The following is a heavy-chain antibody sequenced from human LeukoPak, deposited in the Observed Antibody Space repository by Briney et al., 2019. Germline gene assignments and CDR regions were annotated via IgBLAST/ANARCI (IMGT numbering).Heavy chain of an antibody. J-gene: IGHJ4*02. CDR1: GFTFSSYW. Sequence: PGGSLRLSCAASGFTFSSYWMHWVRQAPGKGLVWVSRINSDGSSTSYADSVKGRFTISRDNAKNTLYLQMNSLRAEDTAVYYCAKRALVFGVVITGYFDYWGQGTLVTVSS. D-gene: IGHD3-3*01. CDR2: INSDGSST. CDR3: AKRALVFGVVITGYFDY. V-gene: IGHV3-74*01.